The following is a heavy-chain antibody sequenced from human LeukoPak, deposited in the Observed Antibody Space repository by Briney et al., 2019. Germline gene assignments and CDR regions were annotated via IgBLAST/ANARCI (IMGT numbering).Heavy chain of an antibody. J-gene: IGHJ4*02. D-gene: IGHD5-24*01. Sequence: PGGSLRLSCAASGFTFSRSLMTWVRQAPGKGLEWISVIYSGGSTYYADSVKGRFTISRDNSKNTLYLQMNRLRADDTAVYYCARADMAFFDYWGQGTLVTVSS. CDR3: ARADMAFFDY. V-gene: IGHV3-53*01. CDR2: IYSGGST. CDR1: GFTFSRSL.